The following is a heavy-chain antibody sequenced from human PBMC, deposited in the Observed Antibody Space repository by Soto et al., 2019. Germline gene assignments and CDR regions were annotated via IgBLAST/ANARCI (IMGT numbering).Heavy chain of an antibody. CDR3: ARELRFGEDYYGMDV. Sequence: QVQLQESGPGLVKPSQTLSLTCTVSGGSISSGGYYWSWIRQHSGKGLEWIGYIYYSGSTYYNPFLKSRVTISVDTSKNQFSLKLSSVTAADTAVYYWARELRFGEDYYGMDVWGQGTTVTVSS. CDR2: IYYSGST. V-gene: IGHV4-31*03. J-gene: IGHJ6*02. D-gene: IGHD3-10*01. CDR1: GGSISSGGYY.